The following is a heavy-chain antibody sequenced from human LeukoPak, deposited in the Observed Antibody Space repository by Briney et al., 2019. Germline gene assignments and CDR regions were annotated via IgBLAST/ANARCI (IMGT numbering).Heavy chain of an antibody. V-gene: IGHV3-64D*09. CDR2: IVSNGDST. D-gene: IGHD3-22*01. Sequence: GGSLRLSCSASGFTFSRYGMHWVRQAPGKGLEYVSAIVSNGDSTYYADSVKGRFTISRDNAKNTLYLQMSSLRPDDTAVYYCVNPGWYYDSSGYSYYYGMDVWGQGTTVTVSS. J-gene: IGHJ6*02. CDR1: GFTFSRYG. CDR3: VNPGWYYDSSGYSYYYGMDV.